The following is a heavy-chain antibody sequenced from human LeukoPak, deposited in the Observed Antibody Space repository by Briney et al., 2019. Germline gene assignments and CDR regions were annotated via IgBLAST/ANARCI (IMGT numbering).Heavy chain of an antibody. CDR3: AKDPVPYSSSPGGFQH. CDR1: GFTFSSYS. V-gene: IGHV3-30*02. D-gene: IGHD6-6*01. J-gene: IGHJ1*01. Sequence: PGGSLRLSCAASGFTFSSYSMNWVRQAPGKGLEWVAFIRYDGGNKYYADSVKGRFTISRDNSKNTLYLQMNSLRAEDTAVYYCAKDPVPYSSSPGGFQHWGQGTLVTVSS. CDR2: IRYDGGNK.